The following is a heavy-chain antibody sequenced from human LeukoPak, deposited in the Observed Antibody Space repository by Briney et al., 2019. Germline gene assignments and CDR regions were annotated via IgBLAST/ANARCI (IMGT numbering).Heavy chain of an antibody. CDR3: ARDLTPPPATGTGGVFDY. CDR1: GGSFSGYY. D-gene: IGHD6-13*01. CDR2: INHSGST. V-gene: IGHV4-34*01. J-gene: IGHJ4*02. Sequence: SETLSLTCAVYGGSFSGYYWSWIRQPPGKGLEWIGEINHSGSTNYNPSLKSRVTISVDTSKNQFSLKLSSVTAADTAVYYCARDLTPPPATGTGGVFDYWGQGTLVTVSS.